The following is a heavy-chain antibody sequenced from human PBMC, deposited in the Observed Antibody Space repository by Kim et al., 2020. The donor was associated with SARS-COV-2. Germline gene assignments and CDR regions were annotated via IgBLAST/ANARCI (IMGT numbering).Heavy chain of an antibody. Sequence: GGSLRLSCAASGFTVSSYAMSWVRRAPGKGLQWVSTIYGSGGNTYDDASVKGLTTICSNNTRNMHLLLKNMIRADITAYYYGGKHANAIFYTGLDYWVEG. CDR2: IYGSGGNT. V-gene: IGHV3-23*01. D-gene: IGHD2-2*02. J-gene: IGHJ4*02. CDR1: GFTVSSYA. CDR3: GKHANAIFYTGLDY.